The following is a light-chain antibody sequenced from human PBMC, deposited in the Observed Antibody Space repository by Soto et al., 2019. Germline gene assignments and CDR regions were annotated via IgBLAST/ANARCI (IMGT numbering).Light chain of an antibody. J-gene: IGKJ5*01. Sequence: EIVLTQSPGTLSLSPGERATLSCRASESVSNSHLAWYQQKPGQAPRLLIYGASSRATGIPDRFSGSGSGTDFPLTISRLEPEDFAVYYCQHYGSSRNTFGQGTRLESK. CDR2: GAS. V-gene: IGKV3-20*01. CDR3: QHYGSSRNT. CDR1: ESVSNSH.